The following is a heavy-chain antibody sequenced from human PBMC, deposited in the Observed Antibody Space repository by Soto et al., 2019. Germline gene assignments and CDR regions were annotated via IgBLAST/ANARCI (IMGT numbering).Heavy chain of an antibody. V-gene: IGHV3-30-3*01. Sequence: LRLSCAASGFTFSSYAMHWVRQAPGKGLEWVAVISYDGSNKYYADSVKGRFTISRDNSKNTLYLQMNSLRAEDTAVYYCARDRKNGNYYYYYYGMDVWGQGTTVTVSS. CDR3: ARDRKNGNYYYYYYGMDV. CDR1: GFTFSSYA. J-gene: IGHJ6*02. D-gene: IGHD1-7*01. CDR2: ISYDGSNK.